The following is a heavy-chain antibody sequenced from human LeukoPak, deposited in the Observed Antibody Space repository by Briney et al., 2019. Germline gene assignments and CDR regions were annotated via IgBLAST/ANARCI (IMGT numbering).Heavy chain of an antibody. CDR1: GGSISSGGYY. V-gene: IGHV4-61*08. Sequence: PSETLSLTCTVSGGSISSGGYYWSWIRQHPGKGLEWIGYIYYSGSTNYNPSLKSRVTISVDTSKNQFSLRLSSVTAADTAVYYCARQNFRWELPGYWGQGTLVTVSS. CDR3: ARQNFRWELPGY. CDR2: IYYSGST. D-gene: IGHD1-26*01. J-gene: IGHJ4*02.